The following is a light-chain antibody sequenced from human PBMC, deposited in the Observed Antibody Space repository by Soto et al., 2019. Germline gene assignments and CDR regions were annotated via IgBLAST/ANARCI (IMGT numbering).Light chain of an antibody. CDR3: QQYASSGT. V-gene: IGKV3-20*01. J-gene: IGKJ1*01. CDR1: QSVSNNY. CDR2: GAS. Sequence: EIVLTQSPGTLSLSPGERATLSCRASQSVSNNYLAWYQQKPGQAPRLLIYGASNRATGIPDRFSGSGSGTDLTLTVSRLEPEDFAVYYCQQYASSGTFGQGTKVEMK.